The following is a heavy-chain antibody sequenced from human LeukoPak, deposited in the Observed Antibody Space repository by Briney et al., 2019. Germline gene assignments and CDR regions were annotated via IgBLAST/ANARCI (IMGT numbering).Heavy chain of an antibody. CDR3: ARGLRWSDC. V-gene: IGHV4-59*01. CDR1: GGSISSYY. CDR2: IYYSGST. Sequence: SETLSLTCTVPGGSISSYYWSWIRQPPGKGLEWIGYIYYSGSTNYNPSLKSRVTISVDTSKNQFSLKLSSVTAADTAVYYCARGLRWSDCWGQGTLVTVSS. D-gene: IGHD5/OR15-5a*01. J-gene: IGHJ5*01.